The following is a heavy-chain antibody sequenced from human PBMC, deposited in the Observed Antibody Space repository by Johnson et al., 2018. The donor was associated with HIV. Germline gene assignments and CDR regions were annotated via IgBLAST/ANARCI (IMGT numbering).Heavy chain of an antibody. CDR3: ARKVVTADDAFDI. J-gene: IGHJ3*02. Sequence: QVQLVESGGGVVQPGGSLRLSCAASGFTFRSYGMHWVRQAPGKGLAWVAFIRYDGSNKYYADSVKGRFTISRDNSKNTLYLQMNSLRTEDTAVYYCARKVVTADDAFDIWGQGTMVTVSS. CDR1: GFTFRSYG. D-gene: IGHD2-21*02. V-gene: IGHV3-30*02. CDR2: IRYDGSNK.